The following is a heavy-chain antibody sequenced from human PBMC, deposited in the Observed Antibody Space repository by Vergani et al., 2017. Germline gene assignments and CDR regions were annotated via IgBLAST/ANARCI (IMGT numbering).Heavy chain of an antibody. J-gene: IGHJ6*02. CDR2: INPNSGGT. CDR1: GYTFTGYY. CDR3: ASDEENFDPVQYYYGMDV. Sequence: QVQLVQSGAEVKKPGASVKVSCKASGYTFTGYYMHWVRQAPGQGLEWMGWINPNSGGTNYAQKFQGRVTMTRDTSISTAYMELSRLRSDDTAVYYCASDEENFDPVQYYYGMDVWGQGTTVTVSS. V-gene: IGHV1-2*02. D-gene: IGHD3-9*01.